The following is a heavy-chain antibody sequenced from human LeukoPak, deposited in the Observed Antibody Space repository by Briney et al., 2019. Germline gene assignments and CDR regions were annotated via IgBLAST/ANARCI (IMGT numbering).Heavy chain of an antibody. V-gene: IGHV3-33*01. D-gene: IGHD5-18*01. J-gene: IGHJ4*02. Sequence: PGRSLRLSCAASGFTFSSYGMHWVRQAPGKGLEWVAVIWYDGSNKYYADSVKGRFTISRDNSKNTLYLQMNSLRAEDTAVYYFAMWIQVWKFDYWGQGTLVTVSS. CDR3: AMWIQVWKFDY. CDR1: GFTFSSYG. CDR2: IWYDGSNK.